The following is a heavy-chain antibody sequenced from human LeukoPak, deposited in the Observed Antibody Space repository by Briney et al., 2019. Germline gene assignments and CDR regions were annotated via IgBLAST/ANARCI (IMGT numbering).Heavy chain of an antibody. V-gene: IGHV4-34*01. D-gene: IGHD5-24*01. Sequence: PETLSHTSAVYGGSFSAYCWIWIRQPPGKGLEWIGEINHSGSTDYNPSLKSRVTMSVDTSRNQFSLKLSSVTAADAAVYYCVRADGRDGYSGLVYQWGQGTLVTVSS. CDR2: INHSGST. CDR3: VRADGRDGYSGLVYQ. CDR1: GGSFSAYC. J-gene: IGHJ4*02.